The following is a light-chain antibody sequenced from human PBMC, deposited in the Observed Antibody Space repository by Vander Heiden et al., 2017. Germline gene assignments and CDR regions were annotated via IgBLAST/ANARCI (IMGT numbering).Light chain of an antibody. CDR1: SSDVGGYNY. CDR3: SSFTSRNTYV. Sequence: QSALTQSDSVSGFLGQSITIFCTGTSSDVGGYNYVSWYQQHPAKAPKIMIYDVSNRPSGVSNRFSGSKSGNTASLTISGLQAEDEADYYCSSFTSRNTYVFGTGTKVTVL. V-gene: IGLV2-14*01. CDR2: DVS. J-gene: IGLJ1*01.